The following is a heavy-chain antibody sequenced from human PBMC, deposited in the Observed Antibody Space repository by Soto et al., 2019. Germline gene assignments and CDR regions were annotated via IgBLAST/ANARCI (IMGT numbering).Heavy chain of an antibody. CDR2: ISYDGSNK. Sequence: GGSLRLSCAASGFTFSSYAMHWVRQAPGKGLEWVAVISYDGSNKYYADSVKGRFTISRDNSKNTLYLQMNSLRAEDTAVYYCARDYIVATITLDVYYYYGMDVWGQGTTVTVSS. V-gene: IGHV3-30-3*01. J-gene: IGHJ6*02. D-gene: IGHD5-12*01. CDR1: GFTFSSYA. CDR3: ARDYIVATITLDVYYYYGMDV.